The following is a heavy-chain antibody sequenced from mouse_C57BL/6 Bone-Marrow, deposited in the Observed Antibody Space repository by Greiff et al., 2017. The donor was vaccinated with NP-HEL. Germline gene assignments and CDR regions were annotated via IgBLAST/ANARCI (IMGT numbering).Heavy chain of an antibody. J-gene: IGHJ2*01. CDR3: AREDYYGSSSYYFDY. CDR1: GYTFTSYG. Sequence: QVQLQQSGAELARPGASVKLSCKASGYTFTSYGISWVKQRTGQGLEWIGEIYPRSGTTYYNEKFKGKATLTADKSSSTAYMELRSLTSEDSAVYFCAREDYYGSSSYYFDYWGQGTTLTVSS. D-gene: IGHD1-1*01. CDR2: IYPRSGTT. V-gene: IGHV1-81*01.